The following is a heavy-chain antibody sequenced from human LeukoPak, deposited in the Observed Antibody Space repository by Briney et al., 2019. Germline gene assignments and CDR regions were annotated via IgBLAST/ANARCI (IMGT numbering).Heavy chain of an antibody. Sequence: SETLSLTCAVSGGPITNSHWWSWVRQPPGKGLEWIGEINHSGSTNYNPSLKSRVTISVDTSKNQFSLKLSSVTAADTAVYYCARGSYGSGSYYNGELFDYWGQGTLVTVSS. V-gene: IGHV4-4*02. D-gene: IGHD3-10*01. CDR1: GGPITNSHW. J-gene: IGHJ4*02. CDR2: INHSGST. CDR3: ARGSYGSGSYYNGELFDY.